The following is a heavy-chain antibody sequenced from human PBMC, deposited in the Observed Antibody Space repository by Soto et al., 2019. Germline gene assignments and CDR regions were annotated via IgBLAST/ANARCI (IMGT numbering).Heavy chain of an antibody. CDR3: AKEDTISGSLHX. CDR1: GFPFGENA. V-gene: IGHV3-23*01. D-gene: IGHD6-19*01. Sequence: PGGSLRLSFAASGFPFGENAMSWVRQAQGKGLEWVSGISDSGATTYYADSVRGRFNISMDNSNNKLYLQMKSLRAEDSASYYCAKEDTISGSLHXWCQGALVTVSX. J-gene: IGHJ4*02. CDR2: ISDSGATT.